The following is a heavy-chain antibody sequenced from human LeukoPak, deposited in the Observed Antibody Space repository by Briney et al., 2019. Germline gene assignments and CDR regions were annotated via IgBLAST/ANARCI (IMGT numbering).Heavy chain of an antibody. J-gene: IGHJ4*02. Sequence: ASVKVSCRASGYTFTGYQMHWVRQAPGQGLEWMGWIDPKNGGTNYAQKFRGRVTMTRDTSITAAYMELNTLKYDDAAVYYCAVLSGCTSASCYRGFNYWGQGTLVTVSS. V-gene: IGHV1-2*02. CDR3: AVLSGCTSASCYRGFNY. CDR1: GYTFTGYQ. D-gene: IGHD2-2*02. CDR2: IDPKNGGT.